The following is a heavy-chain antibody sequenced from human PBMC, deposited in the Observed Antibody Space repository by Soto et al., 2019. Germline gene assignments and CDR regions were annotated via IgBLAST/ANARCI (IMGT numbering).Heavy chain of an antibody. CDR2: ISAYNGNT. V-gene: IGHV1-18*01. CDR1: GYTFTSYG. Sequence: QVQLVQSGAEVKKPGASVKVSCKASGYTFTSYGISWVRQAPGQGLEWMGWISAYNGNTNYAQKVQGRVTMTTDTXXSTAYMELRSPRSDDTAVYYCARYRATINSFWFDPWGQGTLVTVSS. J-gene: IGHJ5*02. D-gene: IGHD5-12*01. CDR3: ARYRATINSFWFDP.